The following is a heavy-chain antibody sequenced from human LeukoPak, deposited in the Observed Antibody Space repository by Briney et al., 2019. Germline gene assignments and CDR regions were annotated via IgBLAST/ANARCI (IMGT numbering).Heavy chain of an antibody. J-gene: IGHJ5*02. V-gene: IGHV4-59*01. D-gene: IGHD6-13*01. CDR3: ARGVAAPGTGGLSWFDP. Sequence: SKTLSLTCTVSGGSIGSYYWSWIRQPPGKGLEWIGYIYSSGSTNYNPSLKRRVTISLDTSKNQFSLKLSFVTAADTAVYYCARGVAAPGTGGLSWFDPWGQGTLVTVSS. CDR1: GGSIGSYY. CDR2: IYSSGST.